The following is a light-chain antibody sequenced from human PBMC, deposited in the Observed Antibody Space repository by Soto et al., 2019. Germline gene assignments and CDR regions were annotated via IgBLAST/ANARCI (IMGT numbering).Light chain of an antibody. V-gene: IGLV3-1*01. CDR2: EDN. J-gene: IGLJ2*01. Sequence: SYELTQPPSVSVSPGQTASITCSGDKLGNKYVFWYQQKPGQSPVVVICEDNKRPSGISERFSGSNSGNTATLTISGTQAMDEADYYCQSWDSSTVVFGGGTKVTVL. CDR3: QSWDSSTVV. CDR1: KLGNKY.